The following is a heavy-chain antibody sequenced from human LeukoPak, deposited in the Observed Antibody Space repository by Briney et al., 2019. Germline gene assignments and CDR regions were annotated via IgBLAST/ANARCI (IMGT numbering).Heavy chain of an antibody. Sequence: PGGSLRLSCAASGFTFSSYSMNWVRQAPGKGLEWGSSISSSSSYIYYADSVKGRFTISRDNAKNSMYLQMNSLRAEDTAVYYCARERRYCSGGSCYRDYGDYVFGYWGQGTLVTVSS. V-gene: IGHV3-21*01. CDR2: ISSSSSYI. J-gene: IGHJ4*02. D-gene: IGHD2-15*01. CDR3: ARERRYCSGGSCYRDYGDYVFGY. CDR1: GFTFSSYS.